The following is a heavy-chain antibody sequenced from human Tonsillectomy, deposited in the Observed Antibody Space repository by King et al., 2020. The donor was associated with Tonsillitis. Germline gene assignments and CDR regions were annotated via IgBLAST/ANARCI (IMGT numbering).Heavy chain of an antibody. D-gene: IGHD3-22*01. Sequence: VQLVESGGGVVQPGRSLRLSGAASGVIFSSYAMNWVRQAPGKGLEGVAVISYDGSNKYYADSVKGRFTISSDNAKNTLYLQLNSLRAEDTAVFYCARGTYYYDSSGYYDAFDIWGQGTMVTVSS. CDR1: GVIFSSYA. CDR3: ARGTYYYDSSGYYDAFDI. J-gene: IGHJ3*02. V-gene: IGHV3-30-3*01. CDR2: ISYDGSNK.